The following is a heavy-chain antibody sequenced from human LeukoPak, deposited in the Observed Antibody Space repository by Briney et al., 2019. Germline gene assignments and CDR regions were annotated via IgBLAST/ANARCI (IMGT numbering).Heavy chain of an antibody. CDR2: INHSGST. J-gene: IGHJ5*02. CDR1: GGSFSGYY. D-gene: IGHD2-15*01. Sequence: SETLSLTCAVYGGSFSGYYWSWIRQPPGKGLEWIGEINHSGSTNYNPSLKSRVTISVDTSKNQFSLKLSSVTAADTAVYYCAGGDPNCSGGSCHLNWFDPWGQGTLVTVSS. V-gene: IGHV4-34*01. CDR3: AGGDPNCSGGSCHLNWFDP.